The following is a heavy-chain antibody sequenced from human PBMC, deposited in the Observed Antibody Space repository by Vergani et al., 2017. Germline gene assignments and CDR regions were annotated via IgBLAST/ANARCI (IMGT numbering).Heavy chain of an antibody. V-gene: IGHV3-30*18. Sequence: QVQLVESGGGVVQPGRSLRLSCAAFGFTFSSYGMHWVRQAPGKGLEWVAVISYDGSNKYYADSVKGRFTISRDNSKNTLYLQMNSLRAEDTAVYYCAKGGPDRYYYMDVWGKGTTVTVSS. J-gene: IGHJ6*03. CDR2: ISYDGSNK. CDR3: AKGGPDRYYYMDV. CDR1: GFTFSSYG.